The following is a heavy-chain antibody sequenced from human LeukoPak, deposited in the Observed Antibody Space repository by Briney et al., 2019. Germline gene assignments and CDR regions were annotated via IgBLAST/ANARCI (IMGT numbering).Heavy chain of an antibody. CDR1: GCSFTSYW. CDR3: ARNSESSGYWYFDY. CDR2: IYPGDSDT. Sequence: GESLQISCKGSGCSFTSYWIGWVRRMPGKGLEWMGIIYPGDSDTRYSPSFQGQVTISADKSISTAYLQWSSLKASDTAMYYCARNSESSGYWYFDYWGQGTLVTVSS. J-gene: IGHJ4*02. V-gene: IGHV5-51*01. D-gene: IGHD3-22*01.